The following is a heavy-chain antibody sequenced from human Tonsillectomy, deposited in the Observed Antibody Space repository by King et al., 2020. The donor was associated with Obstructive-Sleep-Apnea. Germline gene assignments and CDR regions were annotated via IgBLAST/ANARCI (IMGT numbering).Heavy chain of an antibody. Sequence: QLQESGPGLVKPSETLSLTSTVSGGSISSYYWSWIRQPPGKGLEWIGYFYYSGSTNYNPSLKSRVTISVDTSKNQFSLKLSSVTAADTAVYYCARGPVGQWLVLDYWGQGTLVTVSS. J-gene: IGHJ4*02. CDR1: GGSISSYY. V-gene: IGHV4-59*01. CDR2: FYYSGST. D-gene: IGHD6-19*01. CDR3: ARGPVGQWLVLDY.